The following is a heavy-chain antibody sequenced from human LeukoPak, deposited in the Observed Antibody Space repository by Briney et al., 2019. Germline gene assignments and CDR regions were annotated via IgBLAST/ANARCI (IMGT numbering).Heavy chain of an antibody. J-gene: IGHJ4*02. Sequence: ASVKVSCKVSGYTLTELSMHWVRQAPGQGLEWMGGFDPDDGETIYAQKFQGRVTMTEDTSTDTAYMELSSLRSEDTAVYYCATGVLRVLGEVTPDFDYWGQGTLVTVSS. CDR2: FDPDDGET. D-gene: IGHD3-3*01. CDR1: GYTLTELS. CDR3: ATGVLRVLGEVTPDFDY. V-gene: IGHV1-24*01.